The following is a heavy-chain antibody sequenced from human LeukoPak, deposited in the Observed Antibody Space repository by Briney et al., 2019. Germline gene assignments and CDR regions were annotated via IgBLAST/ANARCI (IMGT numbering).Heavy chain of an antibody. CDR1: GFTLGSHD. J-gene: IGHJ4*02. CDR3: VREARGYHYTYFDY. CDR2: MASGFQT. D-gene: IGHD5-18*01. Sequence: GGSLRLSCTASGFTLGSHDMHWVRQTTGEGLEWGADMASGFQTFYAGSVKGRFTVSREDAKNSLYLQMNSLRAGDTAVYYCVREARGYHYTYFDYWGQGTLVTVSS. V-gene: IGHV3-13*01.